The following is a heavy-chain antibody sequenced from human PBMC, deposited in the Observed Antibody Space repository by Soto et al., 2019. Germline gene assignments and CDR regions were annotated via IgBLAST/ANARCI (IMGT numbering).Heavy chain of an antibody. D-gene: IGHD1-26*01. CDR1: GFTVSSNY. Sequence: EVQVVESGGGLVQPGGSLRLSCAASGFTVSSNYMSWVRQAPGKGLEWVSVIYSGGDTYYADSVKGRFTISRDNSKNTVYLQMNSLRAEDTAVYYCARDSAVPPEWGQGTLVTVSS. V-gene: IGHV3-66*01. CDR3: ARDSAVPPE. J-gene: IGHJ4*02. CDR2: IYSGGDT.